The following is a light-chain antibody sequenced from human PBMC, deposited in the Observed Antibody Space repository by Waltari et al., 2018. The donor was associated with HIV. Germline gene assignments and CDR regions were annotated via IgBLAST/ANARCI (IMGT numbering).Light chain of an antibody. J-gene: IGLJ3*02. CDR3: CSYAGTYTWV. Sequence: HSALTQPRSVSGSPGQSVTISCTGTSSDVGDYNYVSWYQQHPGKAPKLLIFDITKRPSGVPDRFSGSKSGNTASLTISGLHPEDEANYYCCSYAGTYTWVFGGGTTLTVL. V-gene: IGLV2-11*01. CDR1: SSDVGDYNY. CDR2: DIT.